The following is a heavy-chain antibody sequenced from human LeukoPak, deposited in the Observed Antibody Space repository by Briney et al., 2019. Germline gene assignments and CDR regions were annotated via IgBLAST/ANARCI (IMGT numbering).Heavy chain of an antibody. CDR2: INSDGSST. V-gene: IGHV3-74*01. CDR3: ARVAAWDSSGYLFDY. Sequence: GGSLRLSCAASGVTFSSYWMHWVRQAPGKGLVGVSRINSDGSSTSYADSVKGRFTISRENAKNTLYLQMNSLRAEDTAVYYCARVAAWDSSGYLFDYWGQGTLVTVSA. CDR1: GVTFSSYW. D-gene: IGHD3-22*01. J-gene: IGHJ4*02.